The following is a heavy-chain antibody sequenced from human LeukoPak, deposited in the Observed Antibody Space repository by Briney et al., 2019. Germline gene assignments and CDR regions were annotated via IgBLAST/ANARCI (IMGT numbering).Heavy chain of an antibody. J-gene: IGHJ6*03. CDR3: ASGSGSYRTPYYYMDV. D-gene: IGHD3-10*01. Sequence: GSLRLSCVASGFTVSSNDMSRVRQAPGKGLEWVFYSGGSTYYADSVKGRFTISRDNSKNTLYLQMNSLRAEDTAVYYCASGSGSYRTPYYYMDVWGTGTTVTVSS. CDR1: GFTVSSND. CDR2: YSGGST. V-gene: IGHV3-53*01.